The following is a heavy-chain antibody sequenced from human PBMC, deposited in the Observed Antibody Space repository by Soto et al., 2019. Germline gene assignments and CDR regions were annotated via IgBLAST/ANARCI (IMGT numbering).Heavy chain of an antibody. Sequence: VGSLRLSCVASGFTFSSFWMHWVRPAPVEVLVWVSRINGVGSCTNYADFVEGRFTISRDNAKNTLYLQMSSLRAEDTAVYYCIRDYGEPGSTNAFDIWGQGTVVTVSS. V-gene: IGHV3-74*01. J-gene: IGHJ3*02. CDR2: INGVGSCT. D-gene: IGHD3-10*01. CDR3: IRDYGEPGSTNAFDI. CDR1: GFTFSSFW.